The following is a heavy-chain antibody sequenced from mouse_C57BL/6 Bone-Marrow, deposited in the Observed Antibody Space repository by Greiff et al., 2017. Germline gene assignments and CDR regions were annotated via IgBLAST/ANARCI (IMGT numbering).Heavy chain of an antibody. J-gene: IGHJ4*01. CDR1: GYTFTSYG. V-gene: IGHV1-81*01. CDR3: ASRVLWAMDY. D-gene: IGHD1-1*02. Sequence: VQLQQSGAELARPGASVKLSCKASGYTFTSYGISWVKQSTGQGLEWIGEIYPRRGNTYYNEKFKGKATLTADKASSTAYMELRSLTSEDSAVYFCASRVLWAMDYWGQGTSVTVSS. CDR2: IYPRRGNT.